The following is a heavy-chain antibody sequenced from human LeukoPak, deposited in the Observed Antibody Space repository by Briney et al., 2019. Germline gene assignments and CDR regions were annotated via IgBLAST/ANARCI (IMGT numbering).Heavy chain of an antibody. D-gene: IGHD3-22*01. CDR1: GFTFSHYG. J-gene: IGHJ4*02. Sequence: PGGSLRLSCAASGFTFSHYGMTWVRQAPGKGLEWVSAISGSGGSTYYAGSVKGRFTISRDNSKNTLYLQMNSLRAEDTAVYYCAREPQLGSSGYYSYYFDYWGQGTLVTVSS. CDR2: ISGSGGST. V-gene: IGHV3-23*01. CDR3: AREPQLGSSGYYSYYFDY.